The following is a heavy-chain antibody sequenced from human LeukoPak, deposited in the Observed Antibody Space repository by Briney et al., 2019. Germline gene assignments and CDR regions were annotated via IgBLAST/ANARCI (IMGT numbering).Heavy chain of an antibody. CDR2: ISYSGGT. CDR3: ARLLSYGDYPLDY. J-gene: IGHJ4*02. CDR1: GDSISSYF. D-gene: IGHD4-17*01. Sequence: SETLSLTCTVSGDSISSYFWSWFRQTPERGLEWIAYISYSGGTNYNPSLRSRVTISLDPSKSHVSLKLSSVTAADTAVYYCARLLSYGDYPLDYWGRGTLVTVSS. V-gene: IGHV4-59*08.